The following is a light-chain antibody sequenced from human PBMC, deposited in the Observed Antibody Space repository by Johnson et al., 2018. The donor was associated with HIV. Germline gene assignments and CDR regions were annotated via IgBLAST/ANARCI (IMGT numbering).Light chain of an antibody. CDR3: ATWDTSLGAHYV. Sequence: QSVLTQPPSVSAAPGQKVTISCSGSSSNIGNNHVSWYQQFPGAAPKLLIYENNKRPSGIPDRFSASKSGTSANLDIPGIQTGDEADYYCATWDTSLGAHYVFGTGTKVTVL. CDR1: SSNIGNNH. V-gene: IGLV1-51*02. J-gene: IGLJ1*01. CDR2: ENN.